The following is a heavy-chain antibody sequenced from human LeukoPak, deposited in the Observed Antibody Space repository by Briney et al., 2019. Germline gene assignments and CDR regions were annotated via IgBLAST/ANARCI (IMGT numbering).Heavy chain of an antibody. CDR3: ARCPESSGYYYELDS. CDR1: GXTFSLYG. D-gene: IGHD3-22*01. Sequence: PGRSLRLSWAASGXTFSLYGLHWVRQAPGKGLESVAVISYHGNNKYYADSVKGRFTISRDNSKNTLYLQMNSLRGEDTAVYYCARCPESSGYYYELDSWGQGTLVTVSS. CDR2: ISYHGNNK. V-gene: IGHV3-30*03. J-gene: IGHJ4*02.